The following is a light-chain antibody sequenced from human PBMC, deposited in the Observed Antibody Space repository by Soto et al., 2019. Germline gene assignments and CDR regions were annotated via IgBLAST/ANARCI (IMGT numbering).Light chain of an antibody. J-gene: IGKJ2*01. CDR3: QRYKDWPPYT. Sequence: EIVMTQSPATLSVSPGERAPLSCRASQRVSSNLAWYQQKPDQAPRRLIYGASTRAAGMPARFSDSGSGTELTHTLSRLQSEDLAVNYCQRYKDWPPYTFCKGTKQEIK. CDR2: GAS. V-gene: IGKV3-15*01. CDR1: QRVSSN.